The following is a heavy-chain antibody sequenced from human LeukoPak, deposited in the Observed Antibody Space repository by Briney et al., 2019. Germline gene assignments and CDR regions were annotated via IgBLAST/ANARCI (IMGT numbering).Heavy chain of an antibody. CDR3: ARVTYYNDSSGYLSGRRYYFDY. CDR1: GYTFTGYY. D-gene: IGHD3-22*01. J-gene: IGHJ4*02. V-gene: IGHV1-2*02. CDR2: INPNSGGT. Sequence: ASVTVSCTASGYTFTGYYMHWVRQAPGQGLEWMGWINPNSGGTNYAQKFQGRVTMTRDTSISTAYMELSRLRSDDTAVYYCARVTYYNDSSGYLSGRRYYFDYWGQGTLVTVSS.